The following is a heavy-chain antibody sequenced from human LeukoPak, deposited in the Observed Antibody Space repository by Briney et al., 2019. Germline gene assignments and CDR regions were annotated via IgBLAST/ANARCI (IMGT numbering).Heavy chain of an antibody. CDR2: IYTSGST. CDR3: ATSNRYGDYVVGY. D-gene: IGHD4-17*01. Sequence: SQTLSLTCTVSGGSISSGSYYWSWIRQPAGKGLEWIGRIYTSGSTNYNPSLKSRVTISVDTSKNQFSLKLSSVTAADTAVYYCATSNRYGDYVVGYWGQGTLVTVSS. J-gene: IGHJ4*02. CDR1: GGSISSGSYY. V-gene: IGHV4-61*02.